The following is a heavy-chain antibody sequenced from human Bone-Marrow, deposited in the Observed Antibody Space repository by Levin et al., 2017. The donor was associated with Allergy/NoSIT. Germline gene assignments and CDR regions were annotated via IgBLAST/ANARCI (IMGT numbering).Heavy chain of an antibody. CDR2: IKQDGSEK. J-gene: IGHJ4*02. D-gene: IGHD5-12*01. Sequence: GGSLRLFCAASGFSFSNYWMNWVRQAPGKGLEWVANIKQDGSEKYYVDSVKGRFTISRDNAKNSLYLQMNSLRAEDTAVYYCARDGWYSAYGKNFDYWGQGTLVTVSS. CDR3: ARDGWYSAYGKNFDY. V-gene: IGHV3-7*04. CDR1: GFSFSNYW.